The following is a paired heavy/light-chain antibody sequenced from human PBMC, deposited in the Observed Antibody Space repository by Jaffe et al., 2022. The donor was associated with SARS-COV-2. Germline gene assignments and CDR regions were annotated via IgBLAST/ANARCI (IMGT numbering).Heavy chain of an antibody. Sequence: QVQLQESGPGLVKPSETLSLTCTVSGGSISTYYWSWVRQPPGKGLEWIGYIYYSGSTNYNPSFKSRVTISVDTSKNQFSLELNSATAADTAVYYCARGKKGNLPDYWGQGTLVTVSS. CDR1: GGSISTYY. V-gene: IGHV4-59*01. CDR3: ARGKKGNLPDY. CDR2: IYYSGST. D-gene: IGHD3-10*01. J-gene: IGHJ4*02.
Light chain of an antibody. CDR1: QSLTHT. CDR3: LQYTYWPWT. J-gene: IGKJ1*01. V-gene: IGKV3-15*01. Sequence: EIVMTQSPATLSVSPGERVTLSCRASQSLTHTFAWFQQKPGQAPRLLVHDTSIRATDIPARFSGSGSGTEFTLTISSLQSEDFAFYFCLQYTYWPWTFGQGTRVEIK. CDR2: DTS.